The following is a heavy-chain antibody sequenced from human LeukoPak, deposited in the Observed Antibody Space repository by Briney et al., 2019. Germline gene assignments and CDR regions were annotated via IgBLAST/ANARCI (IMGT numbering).Heavy chain of an antibody. Sequence: GGSLRLSCAASGLTFSRAWMNWVRQAPGKGLEWVGRIRSKSDGGTTDYAAPVKGRFTISRDDSKNTLYMQMNSLQTEDTAVYYCSTIFPYDSNVDWGQGTLVTVFS. J-gene: IGHJ4*02. CDR1: GLTFSRAW. CDR2: IRSKSDGGTT. CDR3: STIFPYDSNVD. V-gene: IGHV3-15*07. D-gene: IGHD3-22*01.